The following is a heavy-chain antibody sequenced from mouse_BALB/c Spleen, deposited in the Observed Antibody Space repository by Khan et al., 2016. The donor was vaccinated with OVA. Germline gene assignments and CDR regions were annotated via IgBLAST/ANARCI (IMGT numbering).Heavy chain of an antibody. J-gene: IGHJ3*01. CDR2: VSTGGSYT. V-gene: IGHV5-6*01. CDR3: TRLAYYYDSEGFAY. D-gene: IGHD1-1*01. CDR1: GFTFSAYG. Sequence: VELVESGGDLVKPGGSLKLSCAASGFTFSAYGMSWVRQAPDKRLEWVATVSTGGSYTYYPDSVKGRFTISRDNAKNTLYLQMSGLGSEDKAIVYCTRLAYYYDSEGFAYWGQGTLATVSA.